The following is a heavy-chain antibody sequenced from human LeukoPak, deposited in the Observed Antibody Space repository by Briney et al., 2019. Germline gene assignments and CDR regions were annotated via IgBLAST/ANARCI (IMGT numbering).Heavy chain of an antibody. Sequence: PGGSLRLSCAASGFTSSSYWMHWVRQAPGKGLVWVSRINSDGSSTTYADSVKGRFTISRDNAKNTLYLQMNSLRVEDTAVYYCAGGQGWLLDYWGQGALVTVSS. V-gene: IGHV3-74*03. J-gene: IGHJ4*02. D-gene: IGHD2-15*01. CDR1: GFTSSSYW. CDR3: AGGQGWLLDY. CDR2: INSDGSST.